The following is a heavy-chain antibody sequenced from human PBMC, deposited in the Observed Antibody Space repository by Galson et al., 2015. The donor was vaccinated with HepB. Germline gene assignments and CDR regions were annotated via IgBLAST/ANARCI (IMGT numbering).Heavy chain of an antibody. D-gene: IGHD3-22*01. CDR2: ILFDGTNK. CDR1: GFSFNSSG. J-gene: IGHJ5*02. V-gene: IGHV3-30*18. CDR3: AKVERPYYYDTSGS. Sequence: SMSLSCAASGFSFNSSGIHWVRQAPGAGLEWGAVILFDGTNKYYADFVMGRFTFSRDNSKNTVYLQMNSLTTADTAVYYCAKVERPYYYDTSGSWGQGTLVIVSS.